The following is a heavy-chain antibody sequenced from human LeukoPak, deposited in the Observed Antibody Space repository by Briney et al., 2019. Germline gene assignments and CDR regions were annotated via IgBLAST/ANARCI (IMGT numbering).Heavy chain of an antibody. CDR2: INTNTGNP. Sequence: GASVKVSCKASGYTFTSYAMNWVRQAPGQGLEWMGWINTNTGNPTYAQGFTGRFVFSLDTSVSTAYLQISSLKAEDTAVYYCARSGWYAAYYYYYMDVWGKGTTVTVSS. CDR3: ARSGWYAAYYYYYMDV. J-gene: IGHJ6*03. V-gene: IGHV7-4-1*02. D-gene: IGHD6-19*01. CDR1: GYTFTSYA.